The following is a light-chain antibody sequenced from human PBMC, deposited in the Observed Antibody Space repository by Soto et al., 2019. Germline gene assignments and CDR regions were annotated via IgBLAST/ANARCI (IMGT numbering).Light chain of an antibody. CDR3: QQRNIWPPVT. CDR2: GAS. V-gene: IGKV3-11*01. CDR1: QTVSITY. Sequence: PGESATLSFRASQTVSITYLTWYQQKPGQAPRLLIFGASKRATGIPARFNGSGSGTDFTLTINSLEPEDFAVYYGQQRNIWPPVTFGQGTRLEIK. J-gene: IGKJ5*01.